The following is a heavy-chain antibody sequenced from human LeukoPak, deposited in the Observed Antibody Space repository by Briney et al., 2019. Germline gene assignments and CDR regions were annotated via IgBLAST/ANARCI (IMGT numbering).Heavy chain of an antibody. J-gene: IGHJ3*02. V-gene: IGHV1-8*03. CDR1: GGTFSSYA. D-gene: IGHD6-19*01. Sequence: ASVKVSCKASGGTFSSYAISWVRQATGQGLEWMGWMNPNSGNTGYAQKFQGRVTITRNTSISTAYMELSSLRSEDTAVYYCARALKGYSSGWYRGLAFDIWGQGTMVTVSS. CDR3: ARALKGYSSGWYRGLAFDI. CDR2: MNPNSGNT.